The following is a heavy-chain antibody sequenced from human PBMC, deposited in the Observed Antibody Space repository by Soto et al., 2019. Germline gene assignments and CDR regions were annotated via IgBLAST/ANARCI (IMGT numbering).Heavy chain of an antibody. Sequence: QITLKESGPTLVKPTQTLALNCTFSGFSFNTRGLGVAWIRQPPGKALEWLAVTYWDDDRRYRPSLTDRLTITKDISTHQVVLTMTNMDPVDTGTYYCAHLVPGPLSFAYWGQGALVTVSS. J-gene: IGHJ1*01. D-gene: IGHD6-19*01. CDR1: GFSFNTRGLG. CDR3: AHLVPGPLSFAY. CDR2: TYWDDDR. V-gene: IGHV2-5*02.